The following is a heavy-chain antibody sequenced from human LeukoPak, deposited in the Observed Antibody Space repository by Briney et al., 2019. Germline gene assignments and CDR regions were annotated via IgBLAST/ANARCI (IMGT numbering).Heavy chain of an antibody. CDR1: GFTFSSYW. J-gene: IGHJ3*02. CDR2: INWNGGST. Sequence: PPGGSLRLSCAASGFTFSSYWMHWGRQAPGKGLEWVSGINWNGGSTGYADSVKGRFTISRDNAKNSLYLQMDSLRAEDTALYHCAREYEVFSPGAFDIWGQGTMVTVSS. D-gene: IGHD2-8*01. V-gene: IGHV3-20*01. CDR3: AREYEVFSPGAFDI.